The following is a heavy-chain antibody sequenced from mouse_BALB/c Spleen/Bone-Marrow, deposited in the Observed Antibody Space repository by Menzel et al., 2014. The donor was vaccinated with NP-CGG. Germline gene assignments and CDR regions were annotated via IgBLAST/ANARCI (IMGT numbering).Heavy chain of an antibody. CDR2: ISSGGSYT. CDR3: ARPLTGAYFDY. Sequence: EVKLVESGGGLVKPGGSLKLSCAASGFAFSSYDMSWVRQTPEKRLEWVATISSGGSYTYYPDSVKGRFTISRDNAGNTLYLQMSSLRSEGTALYYCARPLTGAYFDYWGQGATLTVSS. V-gene: IGHV5-9*02. D-gene: IGHD4-1*01. J-gene: IGHJ2*01. CDR1: GFAFSSYD.